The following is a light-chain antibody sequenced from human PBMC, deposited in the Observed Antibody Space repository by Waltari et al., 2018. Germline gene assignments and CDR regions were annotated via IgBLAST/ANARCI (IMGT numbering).Light chain of an antibody. CDR2: GAS. V-gene: IGKV3-20*01. CDR3: QHYVRLPAT. CDR1: QSVSRT. J-gene: IGKJ1*01. Sequence: EIVLTPSPGTLSSSPGESATLSCRARQSVSRTLAGYQQKPGQAPKLLIYGASIRATGIPDRFTGRGSGTDFSLTISSLEPEDFAIYFCQHYVRLPATFGQGTKVEIK.